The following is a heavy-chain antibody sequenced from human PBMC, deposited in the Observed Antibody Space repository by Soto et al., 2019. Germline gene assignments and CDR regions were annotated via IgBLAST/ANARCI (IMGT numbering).Heavy chain of an antibody. J-gene: IGHJ3*02. V-gene: IGHV4-59*08. CDR1: GGSISSYY. CDR3: ARRLSQVRGVGAFDI. Sequence: SETLSLTCTVSGGSISSYYWSWIRQPPGKGLEWIGYIYYSGSTNYNPSLKSRVTISVDTSKNQFSLKLRSVTAADTAVYYCARRLSQVRGVGAFDIWGQGTMVTVSS. D-gene: IGHD3-10*01. CDR2: IYYSGST.